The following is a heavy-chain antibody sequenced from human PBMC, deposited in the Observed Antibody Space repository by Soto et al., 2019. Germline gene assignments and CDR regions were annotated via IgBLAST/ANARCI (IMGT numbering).Heavy chain of an antibody. CDR2: IIPIFGTA. CDR1: GGTFSSYA. V-gene: IGHV1-69*01. CDR3: ARLCSSGYYSGRAFDI. Sequence: QVQLVQSGAEVKKPGSSVKVSCKASGGTFSSYAISWVRQAPGQGLEWMGGIIPIFGTANYAQKFQGRVTITADESTSTAYMELSSLRSEDTAVYYCARLCSSGYYSGRAFDIWGQGTMVTVSS. D-gene: IGHD3-22*01. J-gene: IGHJ3*02.